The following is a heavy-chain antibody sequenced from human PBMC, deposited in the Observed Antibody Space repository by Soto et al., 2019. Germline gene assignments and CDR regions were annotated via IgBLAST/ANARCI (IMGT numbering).Heavy chain of an antibody. D-gene: IGHD3-10*01. CDR2: MNANVDAT. CDR1: GFTFSTND. CDR3: AREVVDGSSLWLDP. Sequence: VASVKVSCKASGFTFSTNDINWVRQAPGQGLQWMGWMNANVDATDSPQEFKGRVTMTWNASISTAYMELSNLKSDDTAVYYCAREVVDGSSLWLDPWGQGTLVTVSS. V-gene: IGHV1-8*01. J-gene: IGHJ5*02.